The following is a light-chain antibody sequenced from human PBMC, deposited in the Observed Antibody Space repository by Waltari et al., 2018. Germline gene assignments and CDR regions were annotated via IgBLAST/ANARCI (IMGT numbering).Light chain of an antibody. J-gene: IGKJ2*01. Sequence: EKVITQSPATLSVSPGERATISCRASESINRGLAGYQQKPGPPPRLLIYGASARATGIPARFSGNGSETEFTLTISSLQSEDFALYFCQHYNGRPPYTFGQGTSLEIK. V-gene: IGKV3D-15*01. CDR1: ESINRG. CDR2: GAS. CDR3: QHYNGRPPYT.